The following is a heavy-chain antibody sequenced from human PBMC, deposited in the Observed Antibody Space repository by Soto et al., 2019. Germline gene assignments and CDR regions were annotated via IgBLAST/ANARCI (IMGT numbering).Heavy chain of an antibody. CDR3: AKDLVSGDGLWLMDE. D-gene: IGHD2-21*02. V-gene: IGHV3-23*01. CDR1: GFTFSDYA. Sequence: EVQLLESGGGLVQPGGSLRLSFTASGFTFSDYAMTWVRQAPGKGLECVSGIYGSGGGIQYADSVKGRFTISRDNYRNTLYLQMNSLRDEYTAVYYCAKDLVSGDGLWLMDEWGQGTLVTVSP. J-gene: IGHJ4*02. CDR2: IYGSGGGI.